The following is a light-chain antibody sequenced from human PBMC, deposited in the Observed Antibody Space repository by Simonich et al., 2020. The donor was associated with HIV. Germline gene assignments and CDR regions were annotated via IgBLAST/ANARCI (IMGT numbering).Light chain of an antibody. V-gene: IGKV1-5*03. CDR3: QQYNSYPLT. CDR1: QSISSW. CDR2: KAS. Sequence: DSQMTQSPSTLSASVGDRVTITCRASQSISSWFAWYQQKPGKAPKLLIYKASSLESGVPSRFSGSGSGTEFTLTISSLQPDDFATYYCQQYNSYPLTFGGGTKVEIK. J-gene: IGKJ4*01.